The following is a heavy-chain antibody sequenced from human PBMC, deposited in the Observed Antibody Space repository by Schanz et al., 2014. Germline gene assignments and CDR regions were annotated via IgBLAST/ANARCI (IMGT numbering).Heavy chain of an antibody. CDR2: ISGSSIHK. CDR1: GFTFSDYY. D-gene: IGHD3-22*01. CDR3: ARFLARYQYDGVDV. V-gene: IGHV3-11*03. Sequence: PGGSLRLSCAASGFTFSDYYMAWIRQAPGKGLECVSHISGSSIHKNYADSVKGRFSISRDNGETSVYLQINSLRVEDTAVYYCARFLARYQYDGVDVWGQGTTVIVSS. J-gene: IGHJ6*02.